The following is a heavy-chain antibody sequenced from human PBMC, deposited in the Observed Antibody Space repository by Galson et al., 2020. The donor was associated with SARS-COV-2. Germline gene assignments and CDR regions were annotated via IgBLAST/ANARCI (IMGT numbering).Heavy chain of an antibody. J-gene: IGHJ6*02. V-gene: IGHV1-2*02. Sequence: ASVKVSCKASGYTFTGYYMHWVRQAPGQGLEWMGWINPNSGGTNYAQKFQGRVTMTRDTSISTAYMELSRLRSDDTAVYYCARDYSLILWFGAPSYVMDVWGQGTTVTVSS. CDR1: GYTFTGYY. CDR2: INPNSGGT. CDR3: ARDYSLILWFGAPSYVMDV. D-gene: IGHD3-10*01.